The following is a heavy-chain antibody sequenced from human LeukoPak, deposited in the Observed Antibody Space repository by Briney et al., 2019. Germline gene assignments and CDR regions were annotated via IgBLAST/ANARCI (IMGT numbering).Heavy chain of an antibody. CDR2: FDPEDGET. Sequence: ASVKVSCKVSGYTLTELSMHWVRQAPGKGLEWMGGFDPEDGETIYSQKSQGRVSMTEYTYTDTAYMELSSLRSEDTAVYYCATGREGYDFWSGYYTGLPHYWGEGTLVTVSS. CDR3: ATGREGYDFWSGYYTGLPHY. J-gene: IGHJ4*02. CDR1: GYTLTELS. D-gene: IGHD3-3*01. V-gene: IGHV1-24*01.